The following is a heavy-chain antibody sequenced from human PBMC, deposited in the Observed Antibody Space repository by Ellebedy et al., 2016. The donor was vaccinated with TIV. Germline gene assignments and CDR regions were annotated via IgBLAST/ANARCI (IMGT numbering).Heavy chain of an antibody. CDR3: ASSLMENEAVAGTAFFQY. D-gene: IGHD6-19*01. V-gene: IGHV3-21*01. CDR2: ISSNSYYK. Sequence: PGGSLRLSCAASGFTFSTYSMNWVRQAPGKGLEWVSGISSNSYYKYQVDSVKGRFTISRDNAKNSLYLQMNSLRAEDTAVYYCASSLMENEAVAGTAFFQYWGQGTLVTVSS. J-gene: IGHJ1*01. CDR1: GFTFSTYS.